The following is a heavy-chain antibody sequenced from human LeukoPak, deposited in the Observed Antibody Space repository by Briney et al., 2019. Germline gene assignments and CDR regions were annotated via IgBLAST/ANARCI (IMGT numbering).Heavy chain of an antibody. J-gene: IGHJ3*02. Sequence: GGSLRLSCAASGFTFSSYSMNWVRQAPGKGLEWVSYISSSSSTIYYADSVKGRFTISRDNAKNSLYLQMNSLRAEDTAVYYCARDHPGSYGFAFDIWGQGTMVTVSS. V-gene: IGHV3-48*01. CDR2: ISSSSSTI. CDR1: GFTFSSYS. D-gene: IGHD3-16*02. CDR3: ARDHPGSYGFAFDI.